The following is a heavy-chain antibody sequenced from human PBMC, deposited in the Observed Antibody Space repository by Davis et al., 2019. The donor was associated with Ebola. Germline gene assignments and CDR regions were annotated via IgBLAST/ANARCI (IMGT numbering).Heavy chain of an antibody. V-gene: IGHV1-69*04. CDR2: IIPILGIA. D-gene: IGHD2-15*01. Sequence: AASVKVSCKASGYTFTSYAISWVRQAPGQGLEWMGRIIPILGIANYAQKFQGRVTITADKSTSTAYMELSSLRSEDTAVYYCARLVVAASLYYYYGMDVWGQGTTVTVSS. J-gene: IGHJ6*02. CDR3: ARLVVAASLYYYYGMDV. CDR1: GYTFTSYA.